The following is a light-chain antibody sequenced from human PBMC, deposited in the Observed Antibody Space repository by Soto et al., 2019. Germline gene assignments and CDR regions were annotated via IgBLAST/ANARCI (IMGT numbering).Light chain of an antibody. CDR2: SNN. V-gene: IGLV1-44*01. J-gene: IGLJ1*01. CDR3: AAWDDSLNGYV. CDR1: SSNIGSNT. Sequence: QSVLAQPPSSSAAPGRRVVISCSGSSSNIGSNTVNWYQQLPGTAPKLLIYSNNHRPSGVPDRFSGSKSGTSASLAISGLQSDDEADYYCAAWDDSLNGYVFATGTKVTVL.